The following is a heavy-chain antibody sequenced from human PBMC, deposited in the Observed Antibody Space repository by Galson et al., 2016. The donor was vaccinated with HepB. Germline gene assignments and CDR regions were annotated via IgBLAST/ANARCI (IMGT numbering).Heavy chain of an antibody. CDR1: GYIFTMYY. CDR3: ARGGRSDFYDSSGYYYVDAFDI. V-gene: IGHV1-46*03. CDR2: IHPSGSTT. D-gene: IGHD3-22*01. Sequence: SVKVSCKASGYIFTMYYIHWVRQAPGQGLEWMGIIHPSGSTTYAQKFQGRVTMTRDTSTSTVYMELSSLRSDDTAVYFCARGGRSDFYDSSGYYYVDAFDIWGQGTMVIVSS. J-gene: IGHJ3*02.